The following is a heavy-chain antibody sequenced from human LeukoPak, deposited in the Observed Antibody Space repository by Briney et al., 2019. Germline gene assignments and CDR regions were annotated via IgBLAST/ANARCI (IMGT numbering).Heavy chain of an antibody. CDR1: GYTFNNYG. CDR3: ARDRIRGRVNMMSGY. CDR2: ISTYNGNT. Sequence: ASVKVSCKASGYTFNNYGVSWVRQAPGQGLEWMGWISTYNGNTNYAQKFQGRVTMTRDTSTSTVYMELSSLRSEDTAVYYCARDRIRGRVNMMSGYWGQGTLVTVSS. V-gene: IGHV1-18*01. D-gene: IGHD3-10*01. J-gene: IGHJ4*02.